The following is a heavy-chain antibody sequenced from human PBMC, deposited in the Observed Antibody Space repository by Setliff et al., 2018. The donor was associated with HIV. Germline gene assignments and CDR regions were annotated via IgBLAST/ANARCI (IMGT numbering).Heavy chain of an antibody. CDR1: GFTFSSYW. D-gene: IGHD3-3*01. CDR3: ARALLVWSLDYFYYMDV. V-gene: IGHV3-66*02. Sequence: GGSLRLSCAASGFTFSSYWMSWVRQAPGKGLEWVSVIYGGGTTHYADSVKGRFTISRDNSKNTVYLQMNSLRVEGTAVYYCARALLVWSLDYFYYMDVWGKGTTVTVSS. J-gene: IGHJ6*03. CDR2: IYGGGTT.